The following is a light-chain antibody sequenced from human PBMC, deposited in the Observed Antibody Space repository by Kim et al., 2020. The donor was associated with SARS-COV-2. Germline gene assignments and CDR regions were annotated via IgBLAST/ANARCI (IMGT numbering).Light chain of an antibody. CDR1: QDIADY. J-gene: IGKJ2*03. Sequence: DIQMTQSPSSLSASVGDRVTITCQASQDIADYLNWYQQKAGKAPKLLIYDASNLQTGVPSRFTGSKSGTTFTFTISSLQPEDIATYYCQQYDKTYSFGHGTKLEI. CDR3: QQYDKTYS. CDR2: DAS. V-gene: IGKV1-33*01.